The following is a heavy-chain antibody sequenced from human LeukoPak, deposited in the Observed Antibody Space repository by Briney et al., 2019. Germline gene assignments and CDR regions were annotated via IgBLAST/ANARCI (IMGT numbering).Heavy chain of an antibody. D-gene: IGHD2-21*02. V-gene: IGHV1-18*01. Sequence: ASVKVSCKASGYTFTSYGISWVRQAPGQGLEWMGWISAYNGNTNYALKLQGRVTMTTDTSTSTAYMELRSLRSDDTAVYYCAIQTYCGGDCYSFWFDPWGQGTLVTVSS. CDR3: AIQTYCGGDCYSFWFDP. CDR2: ISAYNGNT. J-gene: IGHJ5*02. CDR1: GYTFTSYG.